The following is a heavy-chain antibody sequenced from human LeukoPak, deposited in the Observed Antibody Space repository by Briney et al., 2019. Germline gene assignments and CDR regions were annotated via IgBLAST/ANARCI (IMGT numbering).Heavy chain of an antibody. V-gene: IGHV4-34*01. J-gene: IGHJ4*02. CDR2: INHSGST. CDR1: GGSFSGYY. D-gene: IGHD3-22*01. CDR3: ARVKYYYDSSGYYYFDY. Sequence: PSETLSLTCAVYGGSFSGYYWSWIRQPPGKGLERIGEINHSGSTNYNPSLRSRVTISVDTSKNQFSLKLSSVTAADTAVYYCARVKYYYDSSGYYYFDYWGQGTLVTVSS.